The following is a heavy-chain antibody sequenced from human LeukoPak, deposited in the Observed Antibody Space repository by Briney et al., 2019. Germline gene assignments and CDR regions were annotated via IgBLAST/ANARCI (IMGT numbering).Heavy chain of an antibody. Sequence: GGSLRLSCAASGFTFSSYGMHWVRQAPGKGLEWVAFIRYDGSNKYYADSVKGRFTISRVNSKNTLYLQMNSLRAEDTAVYYCAKDLRRIVGATKGMDVWGKGTTVTVSS. V-gene: IGHV3-30*02. J-gene: IGHJ6*03. CDR3: AKDLRRIVGATKGMDV. CDR2: IRYDGSNK. D-gene: IGHD1-26*01. CDR1: GFTFSSYG.